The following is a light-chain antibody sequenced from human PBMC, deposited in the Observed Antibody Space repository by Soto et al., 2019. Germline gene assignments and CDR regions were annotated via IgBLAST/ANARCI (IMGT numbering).Light chain of an antibody. V-gene: IGKV3-20*01. CDR1: QSVPRSY. CDR3: QQYGSSIT. J-gene: IGKJ5*01. Sequence: EIVLTQSPGTPSLSPGERATLSCRASQSVPRSYLAWYQQKPGQAPRLLIYGTSSRATGIPDRFSGSGSGTDFTLTISRLEPEDFAVFYCQQYGSSITFGQGTLLEIK. CDR2: GTS.